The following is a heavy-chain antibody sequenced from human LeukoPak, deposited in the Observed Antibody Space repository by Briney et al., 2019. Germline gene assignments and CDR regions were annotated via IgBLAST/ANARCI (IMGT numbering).Heavy chain of an antibody. CDR1: GFTFTNYW. Sequence: GGSLRLSCAASGFTFTNYWMHWVRQAPGMGLVWVSRLPPDELDIIYADSVKGRFIISRDDSKNTLYLQLNSLRADDTAVYYCAKDPEKYSSSYYWGQGTLVTVSS. CDR3: AKDPEKYSSSYY. J-gene: IGHJ4*02. D-gene: IGHD6-13*01. V-gene: IGHV3-74*01. CDR2: LPPDELDI.